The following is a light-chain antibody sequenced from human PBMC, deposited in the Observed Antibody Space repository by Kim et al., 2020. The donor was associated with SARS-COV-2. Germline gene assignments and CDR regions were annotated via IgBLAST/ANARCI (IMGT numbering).Light chain of an antibody. Sequence: VALGQTVRITCQGDSLRSYYATWYQQKPGPAPILLIYGKNNRPSGIPDRFSGSSSGNTASLTITGTQAGDEADYYCNSRDTNDIVLFGGGTQLTVL. V-gene: IGLV3-19*01. CDR3: NSRDTNDIVL. CDR2: GKN. CDR1: SLRSYY. J-gene: IGLJ2*01.